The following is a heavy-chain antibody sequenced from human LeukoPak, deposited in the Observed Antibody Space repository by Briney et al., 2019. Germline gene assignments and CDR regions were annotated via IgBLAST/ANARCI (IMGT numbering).Heavy chain of an antibody. J-gene: IGHJ4*02. V-gene: IGHV3-53*01. CDR3: ARGPGTIYDYVWGSYRQTPYYFDY. CDR1: GFTVSSNY. Sequence: GGSLRLSCAASGFTVSSNYMSWVRQAPGKGLEWVSVIYSGGSTYYADSVKGRFTISRDNSKNTLYLQMNSLRAEDTAVYYCARGPGTIYDYVWGSYRQTPYYFDYRGQGTLVTVSS. D-gene: IGHD3-16*02. CDR2: IYSGGST.